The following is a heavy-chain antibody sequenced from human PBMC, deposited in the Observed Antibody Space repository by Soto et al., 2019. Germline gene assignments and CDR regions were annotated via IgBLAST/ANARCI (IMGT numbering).Heavy chain of an antibody. CDR3: VRTSLVVAAATREDY. Sequence: EVQLVESGGGLVQPGGSLRLSCAASGFTFSSYWMHWVRQAPGKGLLWVSRINSDGSSTSYADSVKGRFTISRDNAKNTLDMQMNRRRAEDTAVYYCVRTSLVVAAATREDYWGQGTLVTVSS. CDR2: INSDGSST. J-gene: IGHJ4*02. V-gene: IGHV3-74*01. D-gene: IGHD2-15*01. CDR1: GFTFSSYW.